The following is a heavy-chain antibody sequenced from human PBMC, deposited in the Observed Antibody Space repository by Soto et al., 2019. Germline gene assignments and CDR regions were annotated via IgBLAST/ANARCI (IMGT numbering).Heavy chain of an antibody. Sequence: KPSETLSLTCAVYGGSFSGYYWSWIRQPPGKGLEWIGEINHSGSTNYNPSLKSRVTISVDTSKNQFSLKLSSVTAADTAVYYCARVLGYCSGGSCYPLPPRFYYFDYWGQGTLVTVSS. J-gene: IGHJ4*02. D-gene: IGHD2-15*01. CDR2: INHSGST. CDR3: ARVLGYCSGGSCYPLPPRFYYFDY. V-gene: IGHV4-34*01. CDR1: GGSFSGYY.